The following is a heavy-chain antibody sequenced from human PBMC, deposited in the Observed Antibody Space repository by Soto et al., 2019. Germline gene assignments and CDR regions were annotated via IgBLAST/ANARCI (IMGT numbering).Heavy chain of an antibody. CDR2: IRSKAYGGTT. J-gene: IGHJ3*02. CDR3: TRDSWNPVAGTYDAFDI. D-gene: IGHD6-19*01. Sequence: HPGGSLRLSCTASGFTFGDYAMSWVRQAPGKGLEWVGFIRSKAYGGTTEYAASVKGRFTISRDDSKSIAYLQMNGLKTEDTAVYYCTRDSWNPVAGTYDAFDIWGQGTMVTVSS. CDR1: GFTFGDYA. V-gene: IGHV3-49*04.